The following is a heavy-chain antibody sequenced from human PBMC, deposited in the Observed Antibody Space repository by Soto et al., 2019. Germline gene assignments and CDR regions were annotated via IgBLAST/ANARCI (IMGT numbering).Heavy chain of an antibody. D-gene: IGHD3-3*02. V-gene: IGHV1-46*01. CDR3: ARDDARIFGVANIPFD. Sequence: ASVKVSCKASGYTFTSYYMHWVRQAPGQGLEWMGIINPSGGSTSYAQKFQGRVTMTRDTSTSTVYMELSSLRSEDTAVYYCARDDARIFGVANIPFDWGQGTLVTVSS. CDR2: INPSGGST. CDR1: GYTFTSYY. J-gene: IGHJ4*02.